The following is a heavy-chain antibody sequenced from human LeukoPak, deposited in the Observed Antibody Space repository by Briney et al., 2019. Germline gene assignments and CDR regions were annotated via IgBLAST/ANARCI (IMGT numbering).Heavy chain of an antibody. CDR1: GFTFSSYS. D-gene: IGHD3-3*01. Sequence: PGGSLRLSCAASGFTFSSYSMNWVRQAPGKGLEWVSSISSSSSYIYYADSVKGRFTISRDNAKNSLYLQMNSLRAEDTAVYYCARDTTYYDFWSGSTSFDYWGQGTLVTVSS. CDR2: ISSSSSYI. J-gene: IGHJ4*02. V-gene: IGHV3-21*01. CDR3: ARDTTYYDFWSGSTSFDY.